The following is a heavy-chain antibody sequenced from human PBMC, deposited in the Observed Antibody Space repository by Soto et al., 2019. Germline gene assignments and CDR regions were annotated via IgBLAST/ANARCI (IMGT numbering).Heavy chain of an antibody. J-gene: IGHJ5*02. CDR1: GGSISSGDYY. V-gene: IGHV4-30-4*01. D-gene: IGHD2-2*01. Sequence: SETLSLTCTVSGGSISSGDYYWSWIRQPPGKGLEWIGYIYYSGSTYYNPSLKSRVTISVDTSKNQFSLKLSSVTAADTAVYYCARAVLGYCSSTSCYGVDPWGQGTLVTVSS. CDR3: ARAVLGYCSSTSCYGVDP. CDR2: IYYSGST.